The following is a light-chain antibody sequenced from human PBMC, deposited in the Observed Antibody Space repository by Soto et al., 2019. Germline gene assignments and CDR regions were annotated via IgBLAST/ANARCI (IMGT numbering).Light chain of an antibody. CDR2: AAS. CDR1: KVIGNA. CDR3: REYNTAPPA. V-gene: IGKV1-27*01. J-gene: IGKJ4*01. Sequence: TTDPSATLAFVGDRGTISCWASKVIGNALAWYKQRPAKVPKLLIYAASTLQSGVQSRFSGRGSGADFTLTISSLQPEDVASYSCREYNTAPPAFGRGTDV.